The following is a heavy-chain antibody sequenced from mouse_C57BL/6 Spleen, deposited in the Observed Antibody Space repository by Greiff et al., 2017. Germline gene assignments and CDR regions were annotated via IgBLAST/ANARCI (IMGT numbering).Heavy chain of an antibody. V-gene: IGHV1-69*01. D-gene: IGHD2-2*01. J-gene: IGHJ1*03. CDR2: IDPTDSCT. CDR3: ARAPVCSGYYWYFDV. Sequence: QVQLQQPGAELVMPGASVKLSCKASGYTFTSYWMHWVKQRPGQGLEWIGEIDPTDSCTNNNEKFKGKATLTVDKSSSTAYMQLNSLTSEDSAVSDCARAPVCSGYYWYFDVWGTGTTVTVAS. CDR1: GYTFTSYW.